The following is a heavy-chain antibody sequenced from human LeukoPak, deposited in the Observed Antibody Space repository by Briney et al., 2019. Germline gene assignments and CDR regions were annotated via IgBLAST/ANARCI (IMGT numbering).Heavy chain of an antibody. CDR3: ARGRSVVVVAAPYYFDY. Sequence: ASVKVSCKASGGTFSSYAISWVRQAPGQGLEWMGGIIPIFGTANYAQKFQGRVTITADESTSTAYMEPSSLRSEDTAVYYCARGRSVVVVAAPYYFDYWGQGTLVTVSS. CDR1: GGTFSSYA. CDR2: IIPIFGTA. J-gene: IGHJ4*02. D-gene: IGHD2-15*01. V-gene: IGHV1-69*01.